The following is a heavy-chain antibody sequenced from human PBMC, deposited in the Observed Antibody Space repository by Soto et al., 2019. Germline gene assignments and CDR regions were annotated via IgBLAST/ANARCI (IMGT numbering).Heavy chain of an antibody. D-gene: IGHD3-22*01. CDR1: GFTFSSYA. CDR2: ISGSGGST. J-gene: IGHJ4*02. V-gene: IGHV3-23*01. Sequence: EVQLLESGGGLVQPGGSLRLSCAASGFTFSSYAMSWVRQAPGKGLEWVSAISGSGGSTYYADSVKGRFTISRDNSRNTLYLQMNSLRAEDTAVCYCAELTYYYDSSFDYWGQGTLVTVSS. CDR3: AELTYYYDSSFDY.